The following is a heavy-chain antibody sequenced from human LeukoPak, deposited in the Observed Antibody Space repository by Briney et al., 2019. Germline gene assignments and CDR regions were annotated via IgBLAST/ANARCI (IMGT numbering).Heavy chain of an antibody. CDR3: ARDSSDGIAAAEGFDY. CDR1: GYTFTIYG. Sequence: ASVTVSFKASGYTFTIYGISWVRQAPGQGLEWMGWISAYNGNTNYAQKLQGRVTMTTDTSTSTAYMELRSLRSDDTAVYYCARDSSDGIAAAEGFDYWGQGTLVTVSS. J-gene: IGHJ4*02. V-gene: IGHV1-18*01. D-gene: IGHD6-13*01. CDR2: ISAYNGNT.